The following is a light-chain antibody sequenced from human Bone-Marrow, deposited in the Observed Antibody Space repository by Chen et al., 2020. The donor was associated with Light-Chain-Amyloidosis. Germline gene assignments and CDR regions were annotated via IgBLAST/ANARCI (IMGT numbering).Light chain of an antibody. Sequence: IQMTQSPSSLSASVGDRVTITCRASQSISSYLNWYRQEPGKAPKLLIWAASSLHSGVPSRLRGSGSGTDFALSITSLQPEDFATYYCQQTFITPWTFGQGTRVEI. V-gene: IGKV1-39*01. CDR3: QQTFITPWT. CDR2: AAS. CDR1: QSISSY. J-gene: IGKJ1*01.